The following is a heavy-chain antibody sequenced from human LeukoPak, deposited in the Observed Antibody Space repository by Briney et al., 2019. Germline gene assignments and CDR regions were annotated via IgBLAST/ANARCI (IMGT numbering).Heavy chain of an antibody. Sequence: PGGSLRLSCAASGITFSSSWMTWIRQAPGTGLEWLANINQDGSVINYVDSVRGRFTISRDNAKYSLYLQLNSLRAEDTAVYYCARDIAYHAFDIWGQGTMVTVSS. J-gene: IGHJ3*02. CDR2: INQDGSVI. CDR1: GITFSSSW. CDR3: ARDIAYHAFDI. D-gene: IGHD2-15*01. V-gene: IGHV3-7*01.